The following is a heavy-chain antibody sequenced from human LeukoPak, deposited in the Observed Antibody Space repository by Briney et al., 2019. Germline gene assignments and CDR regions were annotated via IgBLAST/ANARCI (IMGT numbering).Heavy chain of an antibody. Sequence: SETLSLTCAVYGGSFSGYYWSWIRQPPGKGLEWIGEINHSGSTNYNPSLKSRVTISVDTPKNQFSLKLSSVTAADTAVYYCASPFPMYSSSSLVFNWGQGTLVTVSS. D-gene: IGHD6-6*01. CDR2: INHSGST. V-gene: IGHV4-34*01. CDR3: ASPFPMYSSSSLVFN. J-gene: IGHJ4*02. CDR1: GGSFSGYY.